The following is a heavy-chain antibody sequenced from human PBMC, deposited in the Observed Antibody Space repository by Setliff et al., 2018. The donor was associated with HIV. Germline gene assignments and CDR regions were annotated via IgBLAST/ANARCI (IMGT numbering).Heavy chain of an antibody. Sequence: SVKVSCKASGGTFSSYAISWVRRAPGQGPEWMGAIIPIFGTTKYAQRFQGRVTITADASASTAYMELSSLRSEDTAVYYCARLCIAAAGTGSIPWYFDPWGRGTLVTVSS. CDR1: GGTFSSYA. J-gene: IGHJ2*01. CDR3: ARLCIAAAGTGSIPWYFDP. D-gene: IGHD6-13*01. CDR2: IIPIFGTT. V-gene: IGHV1-69*13.